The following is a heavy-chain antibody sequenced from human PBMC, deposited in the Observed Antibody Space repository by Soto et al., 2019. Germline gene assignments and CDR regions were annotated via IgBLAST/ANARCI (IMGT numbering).Heavy chain of an antibody. D-gene: IGHD6-6*01. CDR2: INNDGSRT. V-gene: IGHV3-74*01. J-gene: IGHJ1*01. Sequence: GGSLRLSCAASGFTFSSYWMHWVRQAPGKGLVWVSRINNDGSRTSYADSVKGRFTISRDNAKNTLYLQMNSLRAEDTAVYYCAKAVHATSPRPEHWGQGTLVTVSS. CDR1: GFTFSSYW. CDR3: AKAVHATSPRPEH.